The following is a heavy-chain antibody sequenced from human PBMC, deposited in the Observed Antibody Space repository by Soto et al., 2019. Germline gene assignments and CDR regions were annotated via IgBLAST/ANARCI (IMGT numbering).Heavy chain of an antibody. CDR2: ISYDGSNK. CDR3: ERESSSGRSLDY. J-gene: IGHJ4*02. CDR1: GFTFSNYV. V-gene: IGHV3-30-3*01. Sequence: QVQLVESGGGVVQPGRSLRLSCAASGFTFSNYVMHWVRQAPGKGLEWVAVISYDGSNKYYADSVKGRFTISRDNSKNTLYLQMNSLRGEDTAVYYCERESSSGRSLDYWGQGTLVTVSS. D-gene: IGHD6-19*01.